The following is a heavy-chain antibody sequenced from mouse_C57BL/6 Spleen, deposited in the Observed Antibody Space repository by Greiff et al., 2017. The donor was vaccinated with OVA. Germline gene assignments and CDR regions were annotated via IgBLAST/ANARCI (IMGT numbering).Heavy chain of an antibody. V-gene: IGHV14-2*01. Sequence: VQLQQSGAELVKPGASVKLSCTASGFNIKDYYMPWVKQRTEQGLEWIGRIDPEDGETKYAPKFQGKATITADTSSNTAYLQLSSLTSEDTAVYYCANYGSPAWFAYWGQGTLVTVSA. CDR2: IDPEDGET. CDR1: GFNIKDYY. J-gene: IGHJ3*01. D-gene: IGHD1-1*01. CDR3: ANYGSPAWFAY.